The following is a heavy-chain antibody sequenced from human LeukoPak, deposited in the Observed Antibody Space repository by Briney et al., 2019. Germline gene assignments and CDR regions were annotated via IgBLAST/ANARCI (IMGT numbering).Heavy chain of an antibody. D-gene: IGHD2-2*01. CDR1: GGSISSSSYY. CDR2: IYYSGST. Sequence: KASETLSLTCTVSGGSISSSSYYRGWIRQPPGKGLEWIGSIYYSGSTYYNPSPKSRVTISVDTSKNQFSLKLSSVTAADTAVYYCARQLGYCSSTSCYADKVDYWGQGTLVTVSS. V-gene: IGHV4-39*01. CDR3: ARQLGYCSSTSCYADKVDY. J-gene: IGHJ4*02.